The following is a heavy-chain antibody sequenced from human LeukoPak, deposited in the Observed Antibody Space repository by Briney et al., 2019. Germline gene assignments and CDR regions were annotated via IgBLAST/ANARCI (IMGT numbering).Heavy chain of an antibody. CDR3: ARRGIQYYYDPVAAFDI. Sequence: GGSLRLSCAASGFTFSSYSMNWVRQAPGKGLEWVSSISSSSSYIYYADSVKGRFTISRDNAKNSLYLQMNSLRAEDTAVYYCARRGIQYYYDPVAAFDIWGQGTMVTVSS. CDR2: ISSSSSYI. CDR1: GFTFSSYS. V-gene: IGHV3-21*01. J-gene: IGHJ3*02. D-gene: IGHD3-22*01.